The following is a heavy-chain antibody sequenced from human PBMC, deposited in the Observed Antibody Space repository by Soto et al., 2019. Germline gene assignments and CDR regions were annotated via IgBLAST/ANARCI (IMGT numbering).Heavy chain of an antibody. J-gene: IGHJ6*02. CDR3: ARTRMSARVHHQFYSGTDG. Sequence: SGPTLVNPTQTLTLTCTFSGFSLTTHGVCVSWIRQPPGKALEWLALIDWDDGKYYNTSLKTRLTISKDTSKNQVVLTVTNMDPVDTATYFCARTRMSARVHHQFYSGTDGWGQGTTVTVSS. CDR2: IDWDDGK. CDR1: GFSLTTHGVC. D-gene: IGHD4-4*01. V-gene: IGHV2-70*13.